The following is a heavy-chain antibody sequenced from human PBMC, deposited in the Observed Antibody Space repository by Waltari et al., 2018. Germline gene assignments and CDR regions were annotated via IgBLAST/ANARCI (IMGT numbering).Heavy chain of an antibody. Sequence: SWIRQPPGKALEWLALIYWNDDKRYSPSLKSRLTITKDTSKNQVVLTMTNMDPVDTATYYCAHATYYYDSSGQLDYWGQGTLVIVSS. CDR2: IYWNDDK. CDR3: AHATYYYDSSGQLDY. J-gene: IGHJ4*02. D-gene: IGHD3-22*01. V-gene: IGHV2-5*01.